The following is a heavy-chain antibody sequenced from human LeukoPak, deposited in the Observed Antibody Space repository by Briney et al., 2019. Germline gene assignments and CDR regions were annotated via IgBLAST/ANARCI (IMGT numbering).Heavy chain of an antibody. CDR1: GGSFSGYY. V-gene: IGHV4-34*01. Sequence: SETLSLTCAVYGGSFSGYYWSWIRQPPGKGLEWIGEINRSGSTNYNPSLKSRVTISVDTSKNQFSLKLSSVTAADTAVYYCASKRYDFWSGYDAFDIWGQGTMVTVSS. CDR2: INRSGST. J-gene: IGHJ3*02. CDR3: ASKRYDFWSGYDAFDI. D-gene: IGHD3-3*01.